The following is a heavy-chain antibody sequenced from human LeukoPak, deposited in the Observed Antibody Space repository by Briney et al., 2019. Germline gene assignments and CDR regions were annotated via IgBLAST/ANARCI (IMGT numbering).Heavy chain of an antibody. J-gene: IGHJ5*02. Sequence: GGALSLSCATSGFTFSNAWMNWVRQAPGKGLEGVGRIRSNSDGGTIDYAAPVKGRFTLSRDDSKTTLYLQMNSLQTEDTAVYYCATDFYDSTWGQGTLVTVSS. CDR2: IRSNSDGGTI. CDR3: ATDFYDST. CDR1: GFTFSNAW. D-gene: IGHD3-22*01. V-gene: IGHV3-15*07.